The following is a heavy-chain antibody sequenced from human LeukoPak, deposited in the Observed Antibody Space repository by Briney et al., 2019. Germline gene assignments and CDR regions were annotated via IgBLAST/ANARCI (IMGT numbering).Heavy chain of an antibody. CDR1: GGSISSYY. J-gene: IGHJ5*02. CDR3: AKGAGGFSYYNWFDP. Sequence: SETLSLTCTVSGGSISSYYWSWIRQPPGKGLEWIGYIYYSGSTNYNPSLKSRVTISVDTSKNQFSLKLSSVTAADTAIYYCAKGAGGFSYYNWFDPWGQGTLVTVSS. D-gene: IGHD5-18*01. V-gene: IGHV4-59*12. CDR2: IYYSGST.